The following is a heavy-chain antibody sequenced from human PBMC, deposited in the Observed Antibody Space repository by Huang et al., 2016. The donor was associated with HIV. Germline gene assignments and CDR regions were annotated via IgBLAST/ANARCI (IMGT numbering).Heavy chain of an antibody. V-gene: IGHV4-34*02. CDR1: GGSFSDYY. J-gene: IGHJ4*02. Sequence: QVQLQQWGAGLLKPSETLSLTCAVYGGSFSDYYWSWIRQPPGKGREWIGEINHCGSTNYNPSLKSRVTISVDTSKNQFSLKLSSVTAADTAVYYCARGRFRFDYWGQGTLVTVSS. CDR2: INHCGST. CDR3: ARGRFRFDY.